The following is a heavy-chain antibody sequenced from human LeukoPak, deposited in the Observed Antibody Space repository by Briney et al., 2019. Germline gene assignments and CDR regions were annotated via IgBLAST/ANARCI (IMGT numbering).Heavy chain of an antibody. CDR3: ARGRVGYYYYYYMDV. CDR2: IYYSGST. Sequence: SETLSLTCTVSGGSISSNSYYWGWIRQPPGKGLEWIGSIYYSGSTYYNPSLKNRLTISVDTSKNQFSLKLSSVTAADTAVYYCARGRVGYYYYYYMDVWGKGTTVTVSS. V-gene: IGHV4-39*01. CDR1: GGSISSNSYY. J-gene: IGHJ6*03. D-gene: IGHD1-26*01.